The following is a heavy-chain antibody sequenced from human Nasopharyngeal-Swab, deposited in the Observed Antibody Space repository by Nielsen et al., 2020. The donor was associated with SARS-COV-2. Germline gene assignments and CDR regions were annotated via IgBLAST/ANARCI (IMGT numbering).Heavy chain of an antibody. Sequence: GESLKISCAASGYSFRTYGMSWVRQAPGKGLEWVSSIGPSSAYIFYTGSVTGRFTISRDNAKNSLFLQMNSLRVEDTAVYYCARDVNYYASGRYYKNFDFWGPGTLVTVSS. CDR2: IGPSSAYI. J-gene: IGHJ4*02. CDR3: ARDVNYYASGRYYKNFDF. V-gene: IGHV3-21*01. D-gene: IGHD3-10*01. CDR1: GYSFRTYG.